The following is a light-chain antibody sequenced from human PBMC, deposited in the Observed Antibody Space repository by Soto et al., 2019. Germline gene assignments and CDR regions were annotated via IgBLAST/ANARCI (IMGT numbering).Light chain of an antibody. J-gene: IGKJ1*01. V-gene: IGKV2-28*01. CDR1: QSLLHSNGYNY. CDR3: MQALQSTWT. CDR2: LGS. Sequence: DIVMNQSPLSLPVTPGEPASISCRSSQSLLHSNGYNYLDWYLQKPGQSPQLLIYLGSNRASGVPDRFSGSGSGTDVTLKISRVEAEDVGVYYCMQALQSTWTFGQGTKVEIK.